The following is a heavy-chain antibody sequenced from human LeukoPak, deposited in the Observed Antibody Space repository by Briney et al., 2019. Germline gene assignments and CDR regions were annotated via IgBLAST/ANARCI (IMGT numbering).Heavy chain of an antibody. CDR3: ARVIVVDYYYGMDV. CDR1: GGPIRSGDFY. Sequence: SETLSLTCTVSGGPIRSGDFYWSWVRQPPGKGLEWIGYIFYSGSLYYNPSLKSRLSISVDTSKNQFSLKLSSVTAADTAVYYCARVIVVDYYYGMDVWGQGTTVTVSS. CDR2: IFYSGSL. V-gene: IGHV4-30-4*01. D-gene: IGHD2-2*01. J-gene: IGHJ6*02.